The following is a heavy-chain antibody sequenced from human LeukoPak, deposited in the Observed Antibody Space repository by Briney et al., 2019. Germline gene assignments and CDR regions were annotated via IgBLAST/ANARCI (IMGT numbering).Heavy chain of an antibody. J-gene: IGHJ6*03. CDR2: INWNGGST. Sequence: GGSLRLSCAASGFTCDDYAMHWVRQAPGKGLEWVSGINWNGGSTGYADSVKGRFTISRDNAKSSLYLQMNSLRAEDTALYYCARAVYYYYYYMDVWGKGTTVTVSS. V-gene: IGHV3-20*04. CDR3: ARAVYYYYYYMDV. CDR1: GFTCDDYA.